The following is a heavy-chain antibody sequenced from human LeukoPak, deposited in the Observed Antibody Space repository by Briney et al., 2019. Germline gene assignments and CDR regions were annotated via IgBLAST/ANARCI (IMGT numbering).Heavy chain of an antibody. D-gene: IGHD4-23*01. V-gene: IGHV1-18*01. CDR2: ISAYNGYT. CDR3: ARDKAVTTEVTQHFQH. CDR1: GYTFTNYG. J-gene: IGHJ1*01. Sequence: ASVKVSCKASGYTFTNYGISWVRQAPGQGLEWVGWISAYNGYTDYAQKFQFRVTMTTDTSTSTAYMELRSLRSDDTAVYYCARDKAVTTEVTQHFQHWGQGTLVTVSS.